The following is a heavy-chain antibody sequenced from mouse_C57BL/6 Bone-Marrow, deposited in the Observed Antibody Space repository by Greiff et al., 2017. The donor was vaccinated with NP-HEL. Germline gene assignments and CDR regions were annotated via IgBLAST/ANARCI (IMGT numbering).Heavy chain of an antibody. Sequence: EVKLMESGGGLVQPGGSLKLSCAASGFTFSDYYMYWVRQTPEKRLEWVAYISNGGGSTYYPDTVKGRFTISRDNAKNTLYLQMSRLKSEDTAMYYCARRGWLLNYYAMDYWGQGTSVTVSS. CDR3: ARRGWLLNYYAMDY. V-gene: IGHV5-12*01. D-gene: IGHD2-3*01. J-gene: IGHJ4*01. CDR2: ISNGGGST. CDR1: GFTFSDYY.